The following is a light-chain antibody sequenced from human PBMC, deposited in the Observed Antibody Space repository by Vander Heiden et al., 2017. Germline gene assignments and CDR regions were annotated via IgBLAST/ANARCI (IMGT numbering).Light chain of an antibody. CDR2: AAS. CDR1: QSISSY. CDR3: QQHDNCPYT. J-gene: IGKJ2*01. Sequence: AVRITQSPSSLSASTGDRVTISCRASQSISSYLAWYQQKPGQAPKLLIYAASTWQSGVPARFSGSGSGTDFTLTISCLQSEDFAAYYCQQHDNCPYTFGQGTKMEIK. V-gene: IGKV1-8*01.